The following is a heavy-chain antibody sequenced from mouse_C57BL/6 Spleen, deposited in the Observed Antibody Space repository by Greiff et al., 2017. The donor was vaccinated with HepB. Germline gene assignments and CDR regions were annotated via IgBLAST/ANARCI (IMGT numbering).Heavy chain of an antibody. J-gene: IGHJ2*01. CDR2: IDPSDSYT. CDR1: GYTFTSYW. V-gene: IGHV1-50*01. Sequence: VQLQQPGAELVKPGASVKLSCKASGYTFTSYWMQWVKQRPGQGLEWIGEIDPSDSYTNYNQKFKGKATLTVDTSSSTAYMQLSSLTSEDSAVYYCARGGIYYDYVSDYWGQGTTLTVSS. CDR3: ARGGIYYDYVSDY. D-gene: IGHD2-4*01.